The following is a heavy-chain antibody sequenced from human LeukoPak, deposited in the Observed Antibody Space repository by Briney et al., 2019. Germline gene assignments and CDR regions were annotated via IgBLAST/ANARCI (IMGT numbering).Heavy chain of an antibody. Sequence: ASVKVSCKASGYTFTSYYTHWVRQAPGQGLEWMGIINPSGGSTSYAQKFQGRVTMTRDTSTSTVYMELSSLRSEDTAVYYCARGLAYCGGDCYWGFDYWGQGTLVTVSS. V-gene: IGHV1-46*01. D-gene: IGHD2-21*02. CDR1: GYTFTSYY. J-gene: IGHJ4*02. CDR3: ARGLAYCGGDCYWGFDY. CDR2: INPSGGST.